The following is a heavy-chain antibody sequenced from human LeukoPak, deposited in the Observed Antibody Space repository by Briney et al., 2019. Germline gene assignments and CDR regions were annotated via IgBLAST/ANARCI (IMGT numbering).Heavy chain of an antibody. CDR2: SSGSGGAT. CDR3: TTDPVDTAMIPPDY. D-gene: IGHD5-18*01. J-gene: IGHJ4*02. V-gene: IGHV3-23*01. Sequence: PGGSLRLSCAASGFTLSSYAMSWVRQAPGKGLEWVSTSSGSGGATYYADSVKGRLTISRDNSKNTLYLQMNSLRAEDTAVYYCTTDPVDTAMIPPDYWGQGTLVTVSS. CDR1: GFTLSSYA.